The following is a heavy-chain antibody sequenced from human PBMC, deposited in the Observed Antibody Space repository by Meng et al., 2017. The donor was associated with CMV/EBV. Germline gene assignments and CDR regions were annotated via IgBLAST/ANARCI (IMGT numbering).Heavy chain of an antibody. V-gene: IGHV3-48*04. CDR2: ISSSGSTI. CDR3: ARSQRDYFDY. Sequence: GESLKISCAASGFTFSSYSMNWVRQAPGKGLEWVSYISSSGSTIYHADSVKGRFTISRDNAKNSLYLQMNSLRAEDTAVYYCARSQRDYFDYWGQGTLVTVSS. J-gene: IGHJ4*02. CDR1: GFTFSSYS.